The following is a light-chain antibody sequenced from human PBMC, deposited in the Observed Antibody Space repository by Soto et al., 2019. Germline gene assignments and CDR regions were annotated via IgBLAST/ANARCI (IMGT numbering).Light chain of an antibody. CDR3: TSWTTSTTMI. Sequence: QSVLTQPASVSGSPGRSITISCPGTSSDIGAYNFVSWYQQHPGKAPKLMLYDVNIRPSGVSNRFSGSKSGNTASLTISGLQAEDEADYYCTSWTTSTTMIFGGGTKVTVL. V-gene: IGLV2-14*03. CDR2: DVN. J-gene: IGLJ2*01. CDR1: SSDIGAYNF.